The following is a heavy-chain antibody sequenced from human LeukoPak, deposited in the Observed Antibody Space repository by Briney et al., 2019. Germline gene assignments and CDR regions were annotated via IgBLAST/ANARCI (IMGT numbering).Heavy chain of an antibody. D-gene: IGHD3-10*01. CDR3: ARDFGSGSYCDY. CDR2: ISTNNGNT. CDR1: GYTFTTYG. Sequence: GASVKVSCKTSGYTFTTYGISWVRQAPGQGLEWMGWISTNNGNTKYAQNFRGRVTTTTDTSTSTAYMELRSLRSDDTAVYYCARDFGSGSYCDYWGQGTLVTVSS. J-gene: IGHJ4*02. V-gene: IGHV1-18*01.